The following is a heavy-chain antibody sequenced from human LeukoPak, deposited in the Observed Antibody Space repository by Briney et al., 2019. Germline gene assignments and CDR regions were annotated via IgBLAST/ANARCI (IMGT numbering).Heavy chain of an antibody. CDR2: IHVDANEI. Sequence: QPGGSLRLSCAASGFTFSDEGMHWVRQAPGKGLEWVSFIHVDANEIYYADSVQGRFTISRDSSKNTLYLQMNSLRAEDTAVYYCAKLPYSRAHMDVWGKGTTVTVSS. D-gene: IGHD6-13*01. J-gene: IGHJ6*03. CDR3: AKLPYSRAHMDV. V-gene: IGHV3-30*02. CDR1: GFTFSDEG.